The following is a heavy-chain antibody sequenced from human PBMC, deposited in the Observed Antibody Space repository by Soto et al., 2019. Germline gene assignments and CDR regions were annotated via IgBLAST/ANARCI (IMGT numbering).Heavy chain of an antibody. D-gene: IGHD5-12*01. J-gene: IGHJ4*02. CDR2: INPNSGGT. CDR3: ARDPFVRGREWLTLKTGGG. V-gene: IGHV1-2*02. Sequence: QVQLVQSGAEVKKPGASVKVSCKASGYTFTGYYMHWVRQAPGQGLEWMGWINPNSGGTNYAQKFQGRVTMTRDTSISTAYMELSRLRSDDTAVYYCARDPFVRGREWLTLKTGGGWGQGTLVTVSS. CDR1: GYTFTGYY.